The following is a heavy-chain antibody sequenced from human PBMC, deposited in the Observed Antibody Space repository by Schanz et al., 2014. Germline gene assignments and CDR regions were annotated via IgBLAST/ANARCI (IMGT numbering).Heavy chain of an antibody. Sequence: EVQLVESGGGLIQPGGSLKLACAASGFSVTSNSMNWVRPAPGKGLEWVSVIHDRGNTYSADSVKGRFTIARDTSENTVYLQMNSLRAEDTAVYYCARDPPGPPGYGMDVWGQGTTVTVSS. V-gene: IGHV3-53*01. CDR3: ARDPPGPPGYGMDV. J-gene: IGHJ6*02. CDR2: IHDRGNT. CDR1: GFSVTSNS.